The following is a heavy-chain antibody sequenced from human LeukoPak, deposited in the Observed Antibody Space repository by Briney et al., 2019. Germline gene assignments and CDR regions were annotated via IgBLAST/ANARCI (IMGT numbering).Heavy chain of an antibody. V-gene: IGHV4-30-2*01. CDR3: GLCYYDSSGYSDY. CDR2: IHHSGNT. D-gene: IGHD3-22*01. CDR1: GGSISSGGYS. J-gene: IGHJ4*02. Sequence: PSQTLSLTCAVTGGSISSGGYSFKWIRQPPGGGLEWIGYIHHSGNTYSNPSLKSRVTISVDRSKNHFSLKLTSVTAADTALYYCGLCYYDSSGYSDYWGQGTLVTVSS.